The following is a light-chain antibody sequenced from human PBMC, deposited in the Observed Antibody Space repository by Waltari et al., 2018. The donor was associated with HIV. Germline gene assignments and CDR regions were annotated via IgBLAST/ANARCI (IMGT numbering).Light chain of an antibody. J-gene: IGLJ3*02. V-gene: IGLV4-60*03. CDR1: SGHRSYI. Sequence: QPVLTQSSSASASLGSSVKLTCTLSSGHRSYIIAWHQQQPGKAPRYLMKLEGSGSYNTGSGVPDRFSGSSSGADRYLTISNVQSEDEADYYCETWDGNTWVFGGGTKLTVL. CDR2: LEGSGSY. CDR3: ETWDGNTWV.